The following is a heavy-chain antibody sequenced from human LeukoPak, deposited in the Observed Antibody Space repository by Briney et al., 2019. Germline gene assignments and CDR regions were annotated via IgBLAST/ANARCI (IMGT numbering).Heavy chain of an antibody. Sequence: GGSLRLSCAASGFTFNSCAMSWVRQAPGKGLEWVSGISGGGGSTYYADSVKGRFTISRDNSKNTLYLQMNSLRVEDTAVYYCAKVPSYDWKYGGCDYWGQGTLVTVSS. CDR3: AKVPSYDWKYGGCDY. CDR2: ISGGGGST. D-gene: IGHD1-7*01. V-gene: IGHV3-23*01. J-gene: IGHJ4*02. CDR1: GFTFNSCA.